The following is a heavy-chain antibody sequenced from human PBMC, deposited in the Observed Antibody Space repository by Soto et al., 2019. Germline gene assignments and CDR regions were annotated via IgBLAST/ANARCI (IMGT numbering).Heavy chain of an antibody. CDR2: ISGSGGST. CDR1: GFTFSSYA. Sequence: EVQLLESGGGLVQPGGSLRLSCAASGFTFSSYAMSWVRQAPGKGLEWVSAISGSGGSTYYADSVKGRFTISRDNSKNTLYLQMNSLRAEDTAVYYCAKCGGFLEWSTKSDPMDVWGKGTTVTVSS. V-gene: IGHV3-23*01. CDR3: AKCGGFLEWSTKSDPMDV. J-gene: IGHJ6*03. D-gene: IGHD3-3*01.